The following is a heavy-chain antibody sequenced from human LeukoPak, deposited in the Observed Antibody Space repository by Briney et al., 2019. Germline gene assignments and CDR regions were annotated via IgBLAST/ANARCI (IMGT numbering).Heavy chain of an antibody. V-gene: IGHV3-43*02. CDR2: ISGDGYST. Sequence: PGGSLRLSCAASGFTFHDSAMHWVRQAPGKGLEWVSLISGDGYSTYYADSVKGRFTISRDNSKSTLYLQMNSLRAEDTAVYYCARDGGVPVDYWGQGTLVTVSS. J-gene: IGHJ4*02. CDR3: ARDGGVPVDY. CDR1: GFTFHDSA. D-gene: IGHD2-2*01.